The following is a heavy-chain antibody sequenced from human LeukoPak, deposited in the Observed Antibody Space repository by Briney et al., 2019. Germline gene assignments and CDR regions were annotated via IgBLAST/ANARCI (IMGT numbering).Heavy chain of an antibody. CDR3: AKVDTAMIRRYYFDF. CDR2: ISGSTYIT. V-gene: IGHV3-23*01. J-gene: IGHJ4*02. CDR1: GFTFSSYW. Sequence: GGSLRLSCAASGFTFSSYWMHWVRQAPGKGLEWVSTISGSTYITYYADSVKGRFTISRDTSNNTLYLQLDSLRAEDTAVYYCAKVDTAMIRRYYFDFWGQGTLVTVSS. D-gene: IGHD5-18*01.